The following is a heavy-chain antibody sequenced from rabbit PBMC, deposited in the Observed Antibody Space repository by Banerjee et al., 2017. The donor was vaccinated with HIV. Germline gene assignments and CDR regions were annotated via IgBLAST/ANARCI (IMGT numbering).Heavy chain of an antibody. Sequence: QLKESGGGLVQPGGSLKLSCKGSGFDLSSYYMSWVRQAPGKGLEWIGYIDPVFGSTSYASWVNGRFTISSDNVQNTVDLQLNSLTAADTATYFCARDFKLRLTYYGMDLWGPGTLVTVS. V-gene: IGHV1S7*01. CDR2: IDPVFGST. D-gene: IGHD4-1*01. CDR3: ARDFKLRLTYYGMDL. J-gene: IGHJ6*01. CDR1: GFDLSSYY.